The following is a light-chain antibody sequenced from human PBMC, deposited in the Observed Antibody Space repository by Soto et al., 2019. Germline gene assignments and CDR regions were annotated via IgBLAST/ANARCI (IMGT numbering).Light chain of an antibody. CDR3: QQYGSSPMYT. CDR2: GAS. V-gene: IGKV3-20*01. Sequence: EIVLTQSPGTLSLSPGERATLSCRASQSVSSSYLAWYQQEPGQAPRLLIYGASSRATGIPDRFSGSGSGTDFTLTISRLEPEDFAVYSCQQYGSSPMYTFGQGTKLEIK. CDR1: QSVSSSY. J-gene: IGKJ2*01.